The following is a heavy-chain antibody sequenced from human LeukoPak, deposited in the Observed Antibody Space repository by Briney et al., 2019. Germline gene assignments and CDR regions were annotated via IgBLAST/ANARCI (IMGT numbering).Heavy chain of an antibody. Sequence: SETLSLTCAVYGGSFSGYYWSWIRQPPGKGLEWIGEINHSGSTNYNPSLKSRVTISVDTSKNQFSLKLSSVTAADTAVYYCARDRGRAVAGTDEIDYWGQGTLVTVSS. J-gene: IGHJ4*02. CDR2: INHSGST. V-gene: IGHV4-34*01. CDR3: ARDRGRAVAGTDEIDY. D-gene: IGHD6-19*01. CDR1: GGSFSGYY.